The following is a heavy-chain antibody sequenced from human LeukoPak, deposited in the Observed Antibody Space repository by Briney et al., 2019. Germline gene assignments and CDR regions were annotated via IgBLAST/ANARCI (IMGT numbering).Heavy chain of an antibody. CDR2: IYRSGST. D-gene: IGHD6-13*01. CDR3: ARDLAAAGYDY. J-gene: IGHJ4*02. V-gene: IGHV4-38-2*02. Sequence: PSETLSLTCTVSGYSFSSGYYWGWIRQPPGKGLEWIGTIYRSGSTYYNPSLRSRVTISVDTSKNQFSLKLSSVTAADTAVYYCARDLAAAGYDYWGQGTLVTVSS. CDR1: GYSFSSGYY.